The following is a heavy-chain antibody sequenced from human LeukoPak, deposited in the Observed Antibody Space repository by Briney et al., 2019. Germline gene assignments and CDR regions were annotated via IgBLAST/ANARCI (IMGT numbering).Heavy chain of an antibody. CDR1: GGTFSSYT. J-gene: IGHJ4*02. CDR3: ARDNGGSGYFDY. Sequence: SVKVSCKASGGTFSSYTISWVRQAPGQGLEWMGRIIPVLGIANYAQKFQGRVTITADKSTSTAYMELSSLRSEDTAVYYCARDNGGSGYFDYWGQGTLVTVSS. D-gene: IGHD1-26*01. V-gene: IGHV1-69*04. CDR2: IIPVLGIA.